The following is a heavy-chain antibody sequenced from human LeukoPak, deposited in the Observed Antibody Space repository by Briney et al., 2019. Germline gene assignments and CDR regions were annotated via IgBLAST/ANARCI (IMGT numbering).Heavy chain of an antibody. Sequence: GASVKVSCKASGYTFTGYYMHWVRQAPGQGLEWMGWINPNSGGTNYAQKFQGRVTMTRDTSISTAYMELSRLRSDDTAVYYCARDLTFGGSYRFHYFDYWGQGTLVTVSS. D-gene: IGHD1-26*01. J-gene: IGHJ4*02. CDR3: ARDLTFGGSYRFHYFDY. CDR1: GYTFTGYY. V-gene: IGHV1-2*02. CDR2: INPNSGGT.